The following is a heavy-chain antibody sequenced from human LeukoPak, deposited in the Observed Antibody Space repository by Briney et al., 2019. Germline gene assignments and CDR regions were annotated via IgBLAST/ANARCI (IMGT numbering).Heavy chain of an antibody. V-gene: IGHV3-7*01. CDR3: ARLYSYGLHYYYYMDV. Sequence: GGSLRLSCAASGFTFSSYWMSWVRQAPGKGLEWVANIKQDGSEKYYVDSVKGRFTISRDNAKSSLYLQMNSLRAEDTAVYYCARLYSYGLHYYYYMDVWGKGTTVTISS. J-gene: IGHJ6*03. CDR2: IKQDGSEK. CDR1: GFTFSSYW. D-gene: IGHD5-18*01.